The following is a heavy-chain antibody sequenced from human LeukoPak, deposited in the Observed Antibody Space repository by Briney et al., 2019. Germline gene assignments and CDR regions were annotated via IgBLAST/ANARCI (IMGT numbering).Heavy chain of an antibody. CDR2: IYYSGST. CDR1: GDSISSHY. J-gene: IGHJ4*02. V-gene: IGHV4-59*11. Sequence: SETLSLTCSVSGDSISSHYWSWIRQPPGKGLEWIGYIYYSGSTNYNPSLKSRVTISVDTSKNQFSLKLSSVTAADTAVYYCARAVSSYGAHYFDYWGQGTLVTVSS. D-gene: IGHD5-18*01. CDR3: ARAVSSYGAHYFDY.